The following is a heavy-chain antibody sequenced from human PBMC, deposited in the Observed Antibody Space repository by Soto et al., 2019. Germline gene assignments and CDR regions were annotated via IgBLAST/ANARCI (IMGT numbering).Heavy chain of an antibody. CDR2: IYYSGST. Sequence: SETLSLTCTVSGGSISSSSYYWGWIRQPPGKGLEWIWSIYYSGSTYYNPSLKSRVTISVDTSKNQFSLKLSSVTAADTAVYYCARLKGPPGYCSSTSCYTFDYWGQGTLVTVSS. V-gene: IGHV4-39*01. J-gene: IGHJ4*02. D-gene: IGHD2-2*02. CDR1: GGSISSSSYY. CDR3: ARLKGPPGYCSSTSCYTFDY.